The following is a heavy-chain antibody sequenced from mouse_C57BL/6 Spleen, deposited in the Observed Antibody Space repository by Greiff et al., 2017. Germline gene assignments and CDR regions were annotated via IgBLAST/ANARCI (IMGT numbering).Heavy chain of an antibody. V-gene: IGHV1-80*01. Sequence: VQLQQSGAELVKPGASVKISCKASGYAFTSYWMNWVKQRPGKGLEWIGQIHPGDGDTNYNGKFTGKATLTEYKSSIPAYMQRSSLTSEDSSVSFCARTAGNYLDYWGQGTTLTVSS. CDR3: ARTAGNYLDY. CDR1: GYAFTSYW. D-gene: IGHD1-2*01. J-gene: IGHJ2*01. CDR2: IHPGDGDT.